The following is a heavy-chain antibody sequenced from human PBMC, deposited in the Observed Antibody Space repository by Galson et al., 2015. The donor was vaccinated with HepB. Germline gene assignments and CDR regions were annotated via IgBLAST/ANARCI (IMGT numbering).Heavy chain of an antibody. V-gene: IGHV3-30*03. CDR1: GFTFSSYG. D-gene: IGHD2-8*01. CDR2: ISYDGSNK. CDR3: ARDGYCTNGVCPYYYYGMDV. J-gene: IGHJ6*02. Sequence: SLRLSCASSGFTFSSYGMHWVRQAPGKGLEWVAVISYDGSNKYYADSVKGRFTISRDNSKNTLYLQMNSLRAEDTAVYYCARDGYCTNGVCPYYYYGMDVWGQGTTVTVSS.